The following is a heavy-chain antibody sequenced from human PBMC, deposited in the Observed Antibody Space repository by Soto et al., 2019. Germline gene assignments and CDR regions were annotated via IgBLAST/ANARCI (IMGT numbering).Heavy chain of an antibody. J-gene: IGHJ5*02. Sequence: GRALRLSCAASGVIFSSYAMNWVRRAPGKGLEWVAVITYDGTIKYYTDSVRARYTIPRDYFKNTLYLQMHSVRGEGTAVYYCARDFGIGAAHIHNWFYPGGQGTLVTVSS. CDR2: ITYDGTIK. CDR3: ARDFGIGAAHIHNWFYP. V-gene: IGHV3-30-3*01. D-gene: IGHD6-13*01. CDR1: GVIFSSYA.